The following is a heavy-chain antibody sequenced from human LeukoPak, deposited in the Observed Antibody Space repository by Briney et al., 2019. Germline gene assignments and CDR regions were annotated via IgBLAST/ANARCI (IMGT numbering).Heavy chain of an antibody. V-gene: IGHV1-2*02. D-gene: IGHD3-3*01. Sequence: GGSLRLSCAASGFTFSSYAMHWVRQAPGQGLEWMGWINPNSGGTNYTQKFQGRVTMTRDTSISTAYMELSRLRSDDTAVYYCARGPSYFWSGYPDYWGQGTLVTVSS. J-gene: IGHJ4*02. CDR3: ARGPSYFWSGYPDY. CDR1: GFTFSSYA. CDR2: INPNSGGT.